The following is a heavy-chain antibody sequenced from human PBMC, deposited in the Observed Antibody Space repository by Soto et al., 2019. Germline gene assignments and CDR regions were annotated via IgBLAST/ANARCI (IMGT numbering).Heavy chain of an antibody. Sequence: GGSLRLSCAASGFTFSNAWMSWVRQAPGKGLEWVGRIKSKTDGGTTDYAAPVKGRFTISRDDSKNTLYLQMNSLKTEDTAVYYCTRGVIITEFDYWGQGTLVTVSS. D-gene: IGHD3-10*01. V-gene: IGHV3-15*01. CDR3: TRGVIITEFDY. J-gene: IGHJ4*02. CDR2: IKSKTDGGTT. CDR1: GFTFSNAW.